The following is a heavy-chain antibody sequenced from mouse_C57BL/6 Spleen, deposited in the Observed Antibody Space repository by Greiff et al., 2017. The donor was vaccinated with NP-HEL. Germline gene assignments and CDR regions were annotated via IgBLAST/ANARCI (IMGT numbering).Heavy chain of an antibody. CDR3: ARDDGYYVDFFAY. Sequence: EVMLVESGGGLVKPGGSLKLSCAASGFTFSDYGMHWVRQAPEKGLEWVAYISSGSSTIYYADTVKGRFTISRDNAKNTLFLQMTSLRSEDTAMYYCARDDGYYVDFFAYWGQGTLVTVSA. CDR1: GFTFSDYG. CDR2: ISSGSSTI. J-gene: IGHJ3*01. V-gene: IGHV5-17*01. D-gene: IGHD2-3*01.